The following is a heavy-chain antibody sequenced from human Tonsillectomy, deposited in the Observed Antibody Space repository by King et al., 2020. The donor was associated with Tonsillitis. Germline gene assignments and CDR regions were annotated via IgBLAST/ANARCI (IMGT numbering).Heavy chain of an antibody. Sequence: VQLVESGGGLVQPGGSLRLSCAASGFTFSSYAMSWVRQAPGKGLEWVSAISGSGGSTYYADSVKGRFTISRDNSKNTLYLQMNSLRAEDTAVYYCAMGLEQQLVRGGAFDIWGQGTMVTVSS. D-gene: IGHD6-13*01. CDR1: GFTFSSYA. CDR2: ISGSGGST. J-gene: IGHJ3*02. V-gene: IGHV3-23*04. CDR3: AMGLEQQLVRGGAFDI.